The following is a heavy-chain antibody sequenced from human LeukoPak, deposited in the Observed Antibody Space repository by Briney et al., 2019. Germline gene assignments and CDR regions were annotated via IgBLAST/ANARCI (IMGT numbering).Heavy chain of an antibody. CDR1: GYTFTSYD. Sequence: ASVKVSCKASGYTFTSYDINWVRQATGQGLEWMGWMNPNSGNTGYAQKFQGRVTMTRNTSITTAYMELSSLKSEDTAVYYCARGPPNWGFGDYWGQGTLVTVSS. V-gene: IGHV1-8*01. D-gene: IGHD7-27*01. CDR3: ARGPPNWGFGDY. CDR2: MNPNSGNT. J-gene: IGHJ4*02.